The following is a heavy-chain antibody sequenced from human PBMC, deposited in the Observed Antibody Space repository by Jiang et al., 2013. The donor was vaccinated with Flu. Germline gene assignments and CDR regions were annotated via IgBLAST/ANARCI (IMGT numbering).Heavy chain of an antibody. Sequence: LLKPSETLSLTCTVSGGSISSYYWSWIRQPPGKGLEWIGYIYYSGSTNYNPSLKSRVTISVDTSKNQFSLKLSSVTAADTAVYYCARVRGRAAARPFDYWGQGTLVTVSS. CDR2: IYYSGST. V-gene: IGHV4-59*01. CDR1: GGSISSYY. CDR3: ARVRGRAAARPFDY. J-gene: IGHJ4*02. D-gene: IGHD6-6*01.